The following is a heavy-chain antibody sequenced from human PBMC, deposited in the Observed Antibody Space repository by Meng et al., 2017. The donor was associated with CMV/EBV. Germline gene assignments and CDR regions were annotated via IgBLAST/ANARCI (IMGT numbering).Heavy chain of an antibody. V-gene: IGHV3-11*04. D-gene: IGHD2-2*01. CDR1: GFTFSDYY. J-gene: IGHJ6*02. CDR2: ISSSGSTI. CDR3: ARDNIVVVPAATDYYYGMDV. Sequence: GGSLRLSCAASGFTFSDYYMSWIRQAPGKGLEWVSYISSSGSTIYYADSVKGRFTISRDNAKNSLYLQMNSLRAEDTAVYYCARDNIVVVPAATDYYYGMDVWGRGTTVTVSS.